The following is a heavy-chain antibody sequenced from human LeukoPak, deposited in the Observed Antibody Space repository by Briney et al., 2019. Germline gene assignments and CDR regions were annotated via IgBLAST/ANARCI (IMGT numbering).Heavy chain of an antibody. V-gene: IGHV4-59*01. CDR2: IYFGGST. CDR1: GGSISSYY. Sequence: SETLSLTCTVSGGSISSYYCTWIRQSPGKGLEWIGCIYFGGSTNYSPSLRSRVTISRDTSKNQFSLKLTSVTAEDTAVYYCARATGISAAANWGQGTLVTVSS. D-gene: IGHD6-13*01. J-gene: IGHJ4*02. CDR3: ARATGISAAAN.